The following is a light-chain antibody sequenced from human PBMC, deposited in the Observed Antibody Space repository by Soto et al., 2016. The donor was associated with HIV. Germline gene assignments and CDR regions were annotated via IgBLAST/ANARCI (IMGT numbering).Light chain of an antibody. CDR3: HTWDSDTPI. CDR1: KLGDKY. J-gene: IGLJ2*01. Sequence: SYEVTQPPSVSVSPGQTASITCSGDKLGDKYTHWYQQKPGQSPALIIYQNWRRPSGIPERFSGSNSGNTATLTLTGTQAIDEADYYCHTWDSDTPIFGGGTKLTVL. V-gene: IGLV3-1*01. CDR2: QNW.